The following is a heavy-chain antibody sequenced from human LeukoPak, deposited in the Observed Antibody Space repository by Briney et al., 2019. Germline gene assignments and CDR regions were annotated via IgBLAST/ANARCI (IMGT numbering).Heavy chain of an antibody. J-gene: IGHJ4*02. CDR2: ITSISTYI. Sequence: GGSLRLSCAASGFTFSTYNMNWVRQAPGTGLEWVSSITSISTYIYYADSVKGRFTISRDNAKDSLYLQMNSLRAEDTAVYYCARRGRSMVRGVITTKYYFDYWGQGTLVTVSS. CDR1: GFTFSTYN. D-gene: IGHD3-10*01. V-gene: IGHV3-21*01. CDR3: ARRGRSMVRGVITTKYYFDY.